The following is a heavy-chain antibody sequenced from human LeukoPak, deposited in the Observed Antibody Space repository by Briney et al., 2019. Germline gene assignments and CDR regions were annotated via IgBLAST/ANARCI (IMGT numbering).Heavy chain of an antibody. CDR3: AKVGNRQGVY. CDR2: INWNGRAI. Sequence: GGSLRLSGAGSGFNFDDYGMSWVRQAPGKGLEWVSGINWNGRAIGYADSVKGRFTISRDNAKSSLYLEMSTLRAEDTAVYYCAKVGNRQGVYWGQGTMVTVSS. V-gene: IGHV3-20*04. D-gene: IGHD2/OR15-2a*01. CDR1: GFNFDDYG. J-gene: IGHJ4*02.